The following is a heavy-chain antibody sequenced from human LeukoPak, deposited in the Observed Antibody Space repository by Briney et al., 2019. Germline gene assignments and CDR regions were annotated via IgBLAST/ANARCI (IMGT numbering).Heavy chain of an antibody. CDR1: GYTFTSYG. J-gene: IGHJ4*02. CDR3: ARRYSSSRFVSEFDY. CDR2: MNPNSGNT. Sequence: ASVKVSCKASGYTFTSYGINWVRQATGQGLEWMGWMNPNSGNTGYAQKFQGRVTMTRNTSISTAYMELSSLRSEDTAVYYCARRYSSSRFVSEFDYWGQGTLVTVSS. D-gene: IGHD6-13*01. V-gene: IGHV1-8*01.